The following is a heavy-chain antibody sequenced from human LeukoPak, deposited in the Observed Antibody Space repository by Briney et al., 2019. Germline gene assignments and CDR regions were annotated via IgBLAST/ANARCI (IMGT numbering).Heavy chain of an antibody. Sequence: SVKVSCKASGGTFSSYAISWVRQPPGQGLEWMGRIIPILGIANYAQKFQGRVTITADKSTSTAYMELSSLRSEDTAVYYCARDRGSYYYDSSGYYYGYWGQGTLVTVSS. J-gene: IGHJ4*02. CDR3: ARDRGSYYYDSSGYYYGY. D-gene: IGHD3-22*01. CDR1: GGTFSSYA. V-gene: IGHV1-69*04. CDR2: IIPILGIA.